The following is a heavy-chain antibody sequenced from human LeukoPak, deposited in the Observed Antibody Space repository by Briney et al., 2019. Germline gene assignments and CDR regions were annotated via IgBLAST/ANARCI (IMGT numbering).Heavy chain of an antibody. CDR2: IIPIFGTA. CDR1: GGTFSSYA. Sequence: ASVKVSCKASGGTFSSYAISWVRQAPGQGLEWMGGIIPIFGTANYAQKFQGRATITADESTSTAYMELSSLRSEDTAVYYCRYYDSSGYLANAFDIWGQGTMVTVSS. D-gene: IGHD3-22*01. CDR3: RYYDSSGYLANAFDI. J-gene: IGHJ3*02. V-gene: IGHV1-69*13.